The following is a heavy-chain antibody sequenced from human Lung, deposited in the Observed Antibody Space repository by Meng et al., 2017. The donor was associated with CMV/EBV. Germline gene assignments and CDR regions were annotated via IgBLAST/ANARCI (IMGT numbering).Heavy chain of an antibody. V-gene: IGHV1-2*02. Sequence: ASXXVSCKASGYNFTGYYIHWVRQAPGQGLEWMGWIYPNSGGTHYAQKFQGRLTVTTDTSISTGYMELSSLGSDDTAVYYCARDNDWGPDYWGQGTLVTVSS. CDR2: IYPNSGGT. CDR1: GYNFTGYY. J-gene: IGHJ4*02. D-gene: IGHD3-9*01. CDR3: ARDNDWGPDY.